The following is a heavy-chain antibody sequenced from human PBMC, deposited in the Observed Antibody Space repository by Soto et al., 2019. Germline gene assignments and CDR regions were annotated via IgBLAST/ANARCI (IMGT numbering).Heavy chain of an antibody. J-gene: IGHJ6*02. CDR2: IYYSGST. Sequence: SETLSLTCTVSGGSISRGGYYWSWIRQHPGKGLEWIGYIYYSGSTYYNPSLKSRVTISVDTSKNQFSLKLSSVTAADTAVYYCARLPSLTGSRTRYYYGMDVWGQGTTVTVSS. V-gene: IGHV4-31*03. CDR3: ARLPSLTGSRTRYYYGMDV. D-gene: IGHD1-20*01. CDR1: GGSISRGGYY.